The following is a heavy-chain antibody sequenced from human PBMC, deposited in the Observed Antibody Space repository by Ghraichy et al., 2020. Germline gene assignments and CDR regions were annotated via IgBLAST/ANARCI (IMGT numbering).Heavy chain of an antibody. CDR3: ARDIGYCSSTSCNYYYYGMDG. V-gene: IGHV3-7*01. CDR1: GFTFSSYW. D-gene: IGHD2-2*01. J-gene: IGHJ6*02. CDR2: IKQDGSEK. Sequence: GGSLRLSCAASGFTFSSYWMSWVRQAPGKGLEWVANIKQDGSEKYYVDSVKGRFTISRDNAKNSLYLQMNSLRAEDTAVYYCARDIGYCSSTSCNYYYYGMDGWGQGTTVTVSS.